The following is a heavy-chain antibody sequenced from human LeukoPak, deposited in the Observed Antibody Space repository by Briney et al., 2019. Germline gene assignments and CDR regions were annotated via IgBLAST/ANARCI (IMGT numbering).Heavy chain of an antibody. CDR3: ARASRDGYNQNFDY. CDR1: GYSFTSYW. V-gene: IGHV5-51*01. J-gene: IGHJ4*02. Sequence: GQSLQISCKGLGYSFTSYWNAWVRPRPGKGLEWMGIIYPGGSETRYDPSFQGQVTISADRSTSTAYLQWSSLRASDTAMYYCARASRDGYNQNFDYWGQGTLVTVSS. D-gene: IGHD5-24*01. CDR2: IYPGGSET.